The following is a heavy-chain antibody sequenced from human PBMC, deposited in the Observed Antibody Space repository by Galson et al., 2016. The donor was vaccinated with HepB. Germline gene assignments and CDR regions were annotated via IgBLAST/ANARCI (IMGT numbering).Heavy chain of an antibody. V-gene: IGHV3-74*01. CDR2: IDSAGTST. D-gene: IGHD4-17*01. CDR1: GFTFSSYW. J-gene: IGHJ4*02. CDR3: AGGDYTNYFDY. Sequence: SLRLSCAASGFTFSSYWMYWVRQAPGKGLVWVSRIDSAGTSTSYADSVKGRFTISRDNAKNSLYLQMNSLRAEDTAVYYCAGGDYTNYFDYWGQGTLVTVSS.